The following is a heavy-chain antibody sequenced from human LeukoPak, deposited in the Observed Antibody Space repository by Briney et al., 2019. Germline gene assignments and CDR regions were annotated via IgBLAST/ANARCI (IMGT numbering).Heavy chain of an antibody. CDR1: GGTFSSYA. Sequence: GASVKVSCKASGGTFSSYAISWVRQAPGQGLEWMGGIIPIFGTANYAQKFQGRVTITADESTSTAYMELSSLRSEDTAGYYCARVPSAAGYYFDYWGQGTLVTVSS. CDR2: IIPIFGTA. V-gene: IGHV1-69*13. CDR3: ARVPSAAGYYFDY. J-gene: IGHJ4*02. D-gene: IGHD6-13*01.